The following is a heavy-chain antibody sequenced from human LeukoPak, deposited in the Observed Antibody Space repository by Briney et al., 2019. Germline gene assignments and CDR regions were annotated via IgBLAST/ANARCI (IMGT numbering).Heavy chain of an antibody. Sequence: PSETLSLTCTVSGGSISSYYWSWIRQPPGKGLEWIGYIYYSGSTNYNPSLKSRATISVDTSKNQFSLKLSSVTAADTAVYYCARTYYYGSGDNWFDPWGQGTLVTVSS. CDR1: GGSISSYY. CDR2: IYYSGST. V-gene: IGHV4-59*01. D-gene: IGHD3-10*01. J-gene: IGHJ5*02. CDR3: ARTYYYGSGDNWFDP.